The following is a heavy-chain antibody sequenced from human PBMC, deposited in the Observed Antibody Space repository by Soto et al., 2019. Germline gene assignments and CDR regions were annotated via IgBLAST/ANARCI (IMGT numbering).Heavy chain of an antibody. CDR2: IYHSGST. D-gene: IGHD4-17*01. CDR1: GGSISSGGYS. V-gene: IGHV4-30-2*03. CDR3: ARHLMATVTRWFDP. Sequence: PSETLSLTCAVSGGSISSGGYSWSWIRQPPGKGLEWIGYIYHSGSTYYNPSLKSRVTISVDTSKNQFSLKLSSVTAADTAVYYCARHLMATVTRWFDPWGQGTLVTVSS. J-gene: IGHJ5*02.